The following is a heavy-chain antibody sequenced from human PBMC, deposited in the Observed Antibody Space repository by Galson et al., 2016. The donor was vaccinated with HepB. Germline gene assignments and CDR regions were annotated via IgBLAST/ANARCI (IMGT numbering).Heavy chain of an antibody. J-gene: IGHJ5*02. V-gene: IGHV1-69*06. Sequence: SVKVSCKASGGTLSIYAISWVRQAPGQGLEWMGGIIPIFGTANYAQKFQGRVTITADKSKSTAYMELTSLRSEDTAVYYCSRGYTSGWYWFDPWGQGTLVTVSS. CDR1: GGTLSIYA. CDR2: IIPIFGTA. D-gene: IGHD6-19*01. CDR3: SRGYTSGWYWFDP.